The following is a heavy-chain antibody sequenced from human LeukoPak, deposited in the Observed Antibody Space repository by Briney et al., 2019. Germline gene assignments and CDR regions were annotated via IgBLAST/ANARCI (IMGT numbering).Heavy chain of an antibody. J-gene: IGHJ4*02. CDR2: INHSGST. CDR1: GGSLSGYY. V-gene: IGHV4-34*01. Sequence: SETLSLTCAVYGGSLSGYYWSWIRQPPGKGLGWIGEINHSGSTNYNPSLKSRVTISVDTSKNQFSLKLSSVTAADTAVYYCARSPRGGLGELSTGYFDYWGQGTLVTVSS. CDR3: ARSPRGGLGELSTGYFDY. D-gene: IGHD3-16*02.